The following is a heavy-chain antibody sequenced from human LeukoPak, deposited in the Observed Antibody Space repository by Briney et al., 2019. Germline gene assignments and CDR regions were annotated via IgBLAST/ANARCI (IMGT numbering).Heavy chain of an antibody. J-gene: IGHJ4*02. CDR2: TYFRSKWYN. Sequence: SQTLSLTCAVSGDSVSSDNATWNWIRQSPSRGLEWLGRTYFRSKWYNDFAASVRGRITINPDTSKNQFSLQLNSVTPEDTAVYYCASDRGVGAAVYFDFWGQGILVTVAS. V-gene: IGHV6-1*01. CDR1: GDSVSSDNAT. CDR3: ASDRGVGAAVYFDF. D-gene: IGHD6-13*01.